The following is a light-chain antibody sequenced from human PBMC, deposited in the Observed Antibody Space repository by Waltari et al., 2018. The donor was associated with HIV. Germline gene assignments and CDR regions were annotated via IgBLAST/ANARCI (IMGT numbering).Light chain of an antibody. CDR1: SSDVGGYNN. CDR2: EVS. V-gene: IGLV2-8*01. Sequence: QSVLTQPPSPSGSPGQSVTISCPGTSSDVGGYNNVSWYQQHPGKAPKLMIYEVSKRPSGVPDRFSGSKSGNTASLTVSGLQAEDEADYYCSSYAGSNNVVFGGGTKLTVL. J-gene: IGLJ2*01. CDR3: SSYAGSNNVV.